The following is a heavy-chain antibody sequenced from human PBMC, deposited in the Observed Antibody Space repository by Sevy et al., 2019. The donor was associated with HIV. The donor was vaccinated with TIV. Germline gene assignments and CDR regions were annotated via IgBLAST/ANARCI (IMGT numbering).Heavy chain of an antibody. V-gene: IGHV1-3*01. J-gene: IGHJ6*03. CDR1: GYTFISYV. D-gene: IGHD3-10*01. Sequence: ASVKVSCKASGYTFISYVMHWVRQAPGQRLEWMGWINAGNGNTKYSQKFQGRVTITRDTSASTAYMELSSLRSEDTAVYYCARDGWFGDYYMDVWGNGTTVTVSS. CDR3: ARDGWFGDYYMDV. CDR2: INAGNGNT.